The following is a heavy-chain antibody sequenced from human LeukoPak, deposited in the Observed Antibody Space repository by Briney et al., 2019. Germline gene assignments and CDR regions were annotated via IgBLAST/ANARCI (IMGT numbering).Heavy chain of an antibody. CDR1: GYSFTSGHY. CDR3: ARGPIIAMET. CDR2: INHSGTT. D-gene: IGHD3-16*02. Sequence: PSETLSLTCSVSGYSFTSGHYWGWIRQPPGKGLEWIGEINHSGTTIYNPSLKSRVTISLDTSKNQFSLKLTSVTAADTALYYCARGPIIAMETWGQGTLVTVSS. V-gene: IGHV4-38-2*02. J-gene: IGHJ5*02.